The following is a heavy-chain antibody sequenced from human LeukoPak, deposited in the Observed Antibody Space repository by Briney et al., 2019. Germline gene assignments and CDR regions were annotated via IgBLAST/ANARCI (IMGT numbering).Heavy chain of an antibody. V-gene: IGHV3-7*01. J-gene: IGHJ4*02. CDR2: IKQDGSEK. D-gene: IGHD3-22*01. CDR1: GFTFSSYW. Sequence: GGSLRLSCAASGFTFSSYWMSWVRQAPGKGLEWVANIKQDGSEKYYVDTVKGRFTISRDNAKNSLYLQMNSLRAEDTAVYYCARDRALNYYDSSGTGDYWGQGTLVTVSS. CDR3: ARDRALNYYDSSGTGDY.